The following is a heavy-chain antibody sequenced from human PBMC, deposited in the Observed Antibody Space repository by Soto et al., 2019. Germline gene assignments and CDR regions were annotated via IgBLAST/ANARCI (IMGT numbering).Heavy chain of an antibody. J-gene: IGHJ3*02. CDR3: TGTYYDILTGPYDAFDI. CDR1: GFTFSGSA. D-gene: IGHD3-9*01. V-gene: IGHV3-73*01. Sequence: GGSLRLSCAASGFTFSGSAMHWVRQASGKGLEWVGRIRSKANSYATAYAASVKGRFTISRDDSKNTAYLQMNSLKTEDTAVYYCTGTYYDILTGPYDAFDIWGQGTMVT. CDR2: IRSKANSYAT.